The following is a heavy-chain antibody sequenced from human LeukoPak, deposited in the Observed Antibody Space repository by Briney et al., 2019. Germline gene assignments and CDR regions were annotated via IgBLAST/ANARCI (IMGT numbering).Heavy chain of an antibody. CDR3: AKDGVGSGYYYAN. J-gene: IGHJ4*02. Sequence: PGGSLRLSCAASGFTFSDYYMSWIRQAPGKGLEWVSYISSSGSTMYYADSVKGRFTISSDNAKNSLYLQMNSLRAEDTAVYYCAKDGVGSGYYYANWGQGNLVTVSS. CDR2: ISSSGSTM. D-gene: IGHD3-10*01. CDR1: GFTFSDYY. V-gene: IGHV3-11*01.